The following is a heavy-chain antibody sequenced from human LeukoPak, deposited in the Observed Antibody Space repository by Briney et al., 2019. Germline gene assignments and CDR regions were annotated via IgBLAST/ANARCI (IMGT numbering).Heavy chain of an antibody. J-gene: IGHJ4*02. CDR2: IYYSGST. CDR1: GWSFSSYY. CDR3: ASHLWFGELLL. V-gene: IGHV4-59*01. D-gene: IGHD3-10*01. Sequence: PSETLSLTCAVYGWSFSSYYWSWLRQPPGKGLEWIGYIYYSGSTNYNPSLKSRVTISVDTSKNQFSLKLSSVTAADTAVYYCASHLWFGELLLWGQGTLVTVSS.